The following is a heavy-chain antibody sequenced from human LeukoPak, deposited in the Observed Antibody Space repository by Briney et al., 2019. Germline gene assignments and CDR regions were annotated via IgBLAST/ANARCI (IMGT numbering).Heavy chain of an antibody. D-gene: IGHD6-13*01. J-gene: IGHJ4*02. CDR1: GYTFTSYY. V-gene: IGHV1-46*01. CDR3: ARTLYIGAVPGGFDY. Sequence: ASVKVSCKASGYTFTSYYMHWVRQAPGQGLEWMGIINPSGGSTSYAQKFQGRVTMTRDTSISTVYMELSRLRSDDTALYYCARTLYIGAVPGGFDYWGQGTLITVSS. CDR2: INPSGGST.